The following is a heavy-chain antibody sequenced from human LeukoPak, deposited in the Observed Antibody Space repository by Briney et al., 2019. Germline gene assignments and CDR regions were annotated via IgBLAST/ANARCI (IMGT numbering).Heavy chain of an antibody. CDR3: ARGGRILAGSFSPGNHYYYMDV. D-gene: IGHD3-9*01. CDR2: IHHSGST. V-gene: IGHV4-61*05. CDR1: GGSISSSSDY. Sequence: SETLSLTCTVSGGSISSSSDYWGWIRQPPGTGLEWIGYIHHSGSTNYNPSLKSRVTISVDTPRNQFSLQLNSVTTTDTAVYYCARGGRILAGSFSPGNHYYYMDVWGTGTTVTISS. J-gene: IGHJ6*03.